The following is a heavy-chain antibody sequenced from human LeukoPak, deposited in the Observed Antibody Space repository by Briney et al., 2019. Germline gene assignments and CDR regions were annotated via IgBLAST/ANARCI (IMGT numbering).Heavy chain of an antibody. CDR1: GGSLGSYY. V-gene: IGHV4-59*01. Sequence: KPSETLSLTCTVSGGSLGSYYWSWIRQPPGKGLEWIGHIHYSGSTKYSPSLKSRVTISVDTSKNQFSLKLSSVTAADTAVYYCASVGYDSSGSRLDYWGQGTLVIVSS. J-gene: IGHJ4*02. D-gene: IGHD3-22*01. CDR3: ASVGYDSSGSRLDY. CDR2: IHYSGST.